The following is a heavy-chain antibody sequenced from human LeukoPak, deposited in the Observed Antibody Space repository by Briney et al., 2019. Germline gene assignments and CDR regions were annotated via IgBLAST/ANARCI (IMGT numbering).Heavy chain of an antibody. Sequence: ASVKVSCKASGYAFIGYYMHWVRQAPGQGLEWMGWIIPNDGGTVYAQRFQGRVTMTRDTSISTAYMELSRLTSDDTAVYYCARAGYFDWFDLDYWGQGALVTVSS. V-gene: IGHV1-2*02. J-gene: IGHJ4*02. CDR2: IIPNDGGT. CDR1: GYAFIGYY. D-gene: IGHD3-9*01. CDR3: ARAGYFDWFDLDY.